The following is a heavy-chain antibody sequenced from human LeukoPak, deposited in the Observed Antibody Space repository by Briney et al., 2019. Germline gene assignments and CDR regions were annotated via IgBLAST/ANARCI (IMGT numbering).Heavy chain of an antibody. D-gene: IGHD2-2*01. V-gene: IGHV4-30-2*01. J-gene: IGHJ4*02. CDR3: ARAGGGYDALTFDY. CDR1: GGSISSGGYY. CDR2: IYHSGST. Sequence: SQTLSLTCTVSGGSISSGGYYWSWIRQPPGKGLEWIGYIYHSGSTYYNPSLKSRVTISVDRSKNQFSLKLSSVTAADTAVYYCARAGGGYDALTFDYWGRGTLVTVSS.